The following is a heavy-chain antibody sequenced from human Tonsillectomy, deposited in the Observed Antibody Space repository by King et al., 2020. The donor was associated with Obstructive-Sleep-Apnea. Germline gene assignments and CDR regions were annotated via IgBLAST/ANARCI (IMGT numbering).Heavy chain of an antibody. Sequence: VQLVESGGGVVQPGRSLRLSGAASGFTFSNYAMHWVRQAPGKGLEWVAIISYDGSNKYKADSVKGRFNISRDDSKNTLYLQMNSLRAEDTAVYYCARDHGYSYGYIDYYFDYWGQGTLVTVSS. CDR1: GFTFSNYA. D-gene: IGHD5-18*01. V-gene: IGHV3-30-3*01. CDR2: ISYDGSNK. CDR3: ARDHGYSYGYIDYYFDY. J-gene: IGHJ4*02.